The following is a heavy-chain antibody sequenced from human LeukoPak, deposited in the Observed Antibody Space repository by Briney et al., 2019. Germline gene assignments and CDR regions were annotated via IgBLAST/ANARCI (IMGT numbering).Heavy chain of an antibody. D-gene: IGHD6-6*01. CDR3: ARGGSSSFQNY. Sequence: SETLSLTCTVSGGSISSYYWSWIRQPPGKGLEWIGHIYYSGSTNYNPSLKSRVTISVDTSKNQFSLKLSSVTAADTAVYYCARGGSSSFQNYWGQGTLVTVSS. CDR2: IYYSGST. J-gene: IGHJ4*02. V-gene: IGHV4-59*12. CDR1: GGSISSYY.